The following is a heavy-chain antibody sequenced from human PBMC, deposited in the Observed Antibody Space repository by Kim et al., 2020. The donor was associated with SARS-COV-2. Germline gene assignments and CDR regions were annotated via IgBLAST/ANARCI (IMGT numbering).Heavy chain of an antibody. J-gene: IGHJ6*02. D-gene: IGHD3-3*01. CDR3: AKGSATYHYGMDV. Sequence: YAASVQGRFTISRDNAKNTLYLQMNSLRAEDTSVYYCAKGSATYHYGMDVWGQGTTVTVSS. V-gene: IGHV3-23*01.